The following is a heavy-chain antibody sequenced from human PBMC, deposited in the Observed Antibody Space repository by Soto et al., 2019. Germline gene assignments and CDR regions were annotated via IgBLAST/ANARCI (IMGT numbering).Heavy chain of an antibody. V-gene: IGHV1-46*01. CDR1: GFTFINYY. D-gene: IGHD3-22*01. J-gene: IGHJ6*02. CDR3: ARGHDSSGYYPDPYYYYAMDV. Sequence: AXVKVSCKASGFTFINYYMHWVRQAPGQGLEWMGVINPSGDSTNYAQKFQGRVTMTRDTSTSTVYMDLSSLRSEDTAVYYCARGHDSSGYYPDPYYYYAMDVWG. CDR2: INPSGDST.